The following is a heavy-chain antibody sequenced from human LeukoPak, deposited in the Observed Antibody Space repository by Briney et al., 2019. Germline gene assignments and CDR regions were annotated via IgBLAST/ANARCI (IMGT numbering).Heavy chain of an antibody. V-gene: IGHV3-15*01. CDR2: IKSKTDGGTT. Sequence: PGGSLRLSCAASGFTFSNAWMSWVRQAPAKGLEWGGRIKSKTDGGTTDDAPPVKGVFTSSIDDSNNTLDVQTNSLQTEDTAVYYCTTDREIVGATEYWGQGTLVTVSS. CDR3: TTDREIVGATEY. CDR1: GFTFSNAW. J-gene: IGHJ4*02. D-gene: IGHD1-26*01.